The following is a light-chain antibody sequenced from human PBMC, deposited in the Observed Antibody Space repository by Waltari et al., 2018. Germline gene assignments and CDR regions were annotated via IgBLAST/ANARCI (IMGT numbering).Light chain of an antibody. CDR2: EDA. Sequence: WYQQKSGQSPVLVIYEDAKRPSGIPERFSGSNSGNTATLTISGTQAMDEADYYCQTWDTNTGIFGGGTKLTVL. J-gene: IGLJ2*01. CDR3: QTWDTNTGI. V-gene: IGLV3-1*01.